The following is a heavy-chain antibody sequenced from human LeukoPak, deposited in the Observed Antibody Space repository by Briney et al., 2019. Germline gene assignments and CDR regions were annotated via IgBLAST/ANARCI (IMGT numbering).Heavy chain of an antibody. CDR1: GGSISSYY. CDR3: ARVMSSGWFNNWFDP. D-gene: IGHD6-19*01. V-gene: IGHV4-59*01. Sequence: SETLSLTCTVSGGSISSYYWSWIRQPPGKGLEWIGYIYYSGSTNYNPSLKSRVTISVDTSKNQFSLKLSSVTAADTAVYYCARVMSSGWFNNWFDPWGQGTLVTVFS. CDR2: IYYSGST. J-gene: IGHJ5*02.